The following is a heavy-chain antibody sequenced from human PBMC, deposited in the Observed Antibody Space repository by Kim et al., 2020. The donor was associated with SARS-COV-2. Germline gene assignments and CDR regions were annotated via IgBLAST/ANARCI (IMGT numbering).Heavy chain of an antibody. Sequence: SETLSLTCTVSGGSIISYYWSWIRQPPGKGLEWIGYIYYSGSTNYNPSLKSRVTISVDTSKNQFSLKLSSVTAADTAVYYCVRLAGGSGSYYKGVYYYGMDVWGQGTTVTVS. J-gene: IGHJ6*02. V-gene: IGHV4-59*13. CDR3: VRLAGGSGSYYKGVYYYGMDV. CDR2: IYYSGST. CDR1: GGSIISYY. D-gene: IGHD3-10*01.